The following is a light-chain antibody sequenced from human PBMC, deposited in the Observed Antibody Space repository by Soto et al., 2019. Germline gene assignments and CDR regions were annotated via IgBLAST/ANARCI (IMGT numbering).Light chain of an antibody. J-gene: IGLJ2*01. Sequence: QSALTQPRSVSGFPGQSVTISCSGTSSDIGGYDFVSWYQQHPGKVPKLIIYDVTKRPSGVPDRFSGSKSGNTASLTISVIQAEDEADYYCCSYGGYFNFVVFGGGTKLTVL. CDR1: SSDIGGYDF. CDR2: DVT. CDR3: CSYGGYFNFVV. V-gene: IGLV2-11*01.